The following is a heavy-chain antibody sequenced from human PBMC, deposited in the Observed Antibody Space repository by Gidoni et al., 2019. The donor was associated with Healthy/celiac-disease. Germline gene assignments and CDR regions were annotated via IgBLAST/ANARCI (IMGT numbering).Heavy chain of an antibody. CDR3: ARGAGFGELPI. Sequence: QVQLQESGPGLVKPSQTRSLTCTVPGGSISSGGYYWSWIRQHPGKGLEWIGYIYYRGSTYYNPSLKSRFTISVDTSKNQFSLKLSSVTAVDTAVYYCARGAGFGELPIWGQGTLVTVSS. CDR1: GGSISSGGYY. CDR2: IYYRGST. V-gene: IGHV4-31*03. D-gene: IGHD3-10*01. J-gene: IGHJ4*02.